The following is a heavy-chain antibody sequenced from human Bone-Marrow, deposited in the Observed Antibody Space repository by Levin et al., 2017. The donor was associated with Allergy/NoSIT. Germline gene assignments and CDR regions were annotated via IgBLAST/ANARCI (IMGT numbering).Heavy chain of an antibody. J-gene: IGHJ4*02. CDR2: IKSKTDGGTT. CDR3: TTDPEAGYCSGGSCSRPDY. V-gene: IGHV3-15*01. Sequence: GGSLRLSCAASGFTFSNAWMSWVRQAPGKGLEWVGRIKSKTDGGTTDYAAPVKGRFTISRDDSKNTLYLQMNSLKTEDTAVYYCTTDPEAGYCSGGSCSRPDYWGQGTLVTVSS. CDR1: GFTFSNAW. D-gene: IGHD2-15*01.